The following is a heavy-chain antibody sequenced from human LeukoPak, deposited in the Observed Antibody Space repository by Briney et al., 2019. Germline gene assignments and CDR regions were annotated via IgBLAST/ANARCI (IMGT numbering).Heavy chain of an antibody. J-gene: IGHJ4*02. V-gene: IGHV4-59*12. Sequence: PSETLSLTCSVSGGSISSYSWSWIRQPPGKGLERIGYIYYSGSTYYNPSLKSRVTISVDTSKNQFSLKLSPVTAADTAVYYCARGHSGRVVGRFDYWGQGTLVTVSS. CDR1: GGSISSYS. CDR2: IYYSGST. D-gene: IGHD2-21*01. CDR3: ARGHSGRVVGRFDY.